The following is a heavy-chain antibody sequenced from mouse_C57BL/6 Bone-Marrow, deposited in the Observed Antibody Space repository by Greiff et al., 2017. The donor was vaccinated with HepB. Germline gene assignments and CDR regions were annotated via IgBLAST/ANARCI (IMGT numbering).Heavy chain of an antibody. J-gene: IGHJ3*01. D-gene: IGHD1-1*01. CDR1: GYSITSGYY. CDR3: ASYYGTWFAY. CDR2: ISYDGSN. V-gene: IGHV3-6*01. Sequence: EVKLVESGPGLVKPSQSLSLTCSVTGYSITSGYYWNWIRQFPGNKLEWMGYISYDGSNNYNPSLKNRISITRDTSKNQFFLKLNSVTTEDTATYYCASYYGTWFAYWGQGTLVTVSA.